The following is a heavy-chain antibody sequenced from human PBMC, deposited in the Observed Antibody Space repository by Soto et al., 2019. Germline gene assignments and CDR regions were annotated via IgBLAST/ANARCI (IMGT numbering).Heavy chain of an antibody. CDR3: ARGGLEPFDY. Sequence: PGWSLRLSCATSVFTFISDWMHWGRQAPGKGLVWVSRINKDGSYKNYADFVEGRFTISRDDAKSELYLQMDRLRAEDTAVYYCARGGLEPFDYLGQGALVTVSS. D-gene: IGHD1-1*01. J-gene: IGHJ4*02. V-gene: IGHV3-74*01. CDR1: VFTFISDW. CDR2: INKDGSYK.